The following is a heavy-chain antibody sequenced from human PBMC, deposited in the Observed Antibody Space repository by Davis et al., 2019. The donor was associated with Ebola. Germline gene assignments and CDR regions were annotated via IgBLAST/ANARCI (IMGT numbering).Heavy chain of an antibody. CDR3: VRDGCPGGSCYCGDY. D-gene: IGHD2-15*01. CDR1: GGSISSHY. Sequence: PSETLSLTCTVSGGSISSHYWSWIRQPAGKGLEWIGRIYTSGRTNYYRSLKSRFTMSVDTSKNQFSLRLSSVTAADTAVYYCVRDGCPGGSCYCGDYWGQGTLVTVSS. J-gene: IGHJ4*02. CDR2: IYTSGRT. V-gene: IGHV4-4*07.